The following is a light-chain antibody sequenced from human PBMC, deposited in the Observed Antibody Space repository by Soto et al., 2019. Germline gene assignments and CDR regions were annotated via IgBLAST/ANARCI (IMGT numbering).Light chain of an antibody. CDR2: KAS. V-gene: IGKV1-5*03. J-gene: IGKJ1*01. CDR1: QTIDSW. CDR3: QQYHIYSGT. Sequence: DMQMTQSPSTLSASVGDRVTTTCRASQTIDSWLAWYQQRPGKPPNLLIYKASTLASGVPSRFSGSGSGTEFTLTINSLQPDDFATYYCQQYHIYSGTFGQGTKVDIK.